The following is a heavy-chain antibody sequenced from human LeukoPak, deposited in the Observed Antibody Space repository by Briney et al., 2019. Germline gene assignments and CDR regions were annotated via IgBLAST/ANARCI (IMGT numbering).Heavy chain of an antibody. D-gene: IGHD6-19*01. CDR3: ARGNSTIAVAGTGLYYYYGMDV. CDR1: GGSISRSSNY. Sequence: SETLSLTCTVSGGSISRSSNYWGWIRQPPGKGLEWIGEINHSGSTNYNPSLKSRVTISVDTSKNQFSLKLSSVTAADTAVYYCARGNSTIAVAGTGLYYYYGMDVWGQGTTVTVSS. V-gene: IGHV4-39*07. CDR2: INHSGST. J-gene: IGHJ6*02.